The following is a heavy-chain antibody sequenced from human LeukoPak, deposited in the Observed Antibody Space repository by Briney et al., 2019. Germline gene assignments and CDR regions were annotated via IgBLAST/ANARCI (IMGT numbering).Heavy chain of an antibody. Sequence: SETLSLTCTVSGGSISSSSYYWGWIRQPPGKGLEWIGSIYHSGSTYYNPSLKSRVTISVDTSKNQFSLKLSSVTAADTAVYYCAGSDYSIPWGQGTLVTVSS. J-gene: IGHJ4*02. CDR2: IYHSGST. V-gene: IGHV4-39*07. CDR3: AGSDYSIP. CDR1: GGSISSSSYY. D-gene: IGHD4-11*01.